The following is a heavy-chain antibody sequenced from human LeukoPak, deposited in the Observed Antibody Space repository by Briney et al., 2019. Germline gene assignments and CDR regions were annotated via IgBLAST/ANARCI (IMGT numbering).Heavy chain of an antibody. CDR2: IDPSDSYT. V-gene: IGHV5-10-1*01. CDR3: ARQRYYYGSGRPNVFDI. CDR1: GYSFTSYW. D-gene: IGHD3-10*01. J-gene: IGHJ3*02. Sequence: GESLKISCKGSGYSFTSYWISWVRQMPGKGLEWMGRIDPSDSYTNYSPSFQGHVTISADKSISTAYLQWSSLKASDTAMYYCARQRYYYGSGRPNVFDIWGQGTMVTVSS.